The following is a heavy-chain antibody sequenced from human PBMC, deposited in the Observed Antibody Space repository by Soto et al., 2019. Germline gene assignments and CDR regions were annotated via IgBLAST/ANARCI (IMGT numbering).Heavy chain of an antibody. CDR1: GYHFTSHY. J-gene: IGHJ6*02. CDR2: IYPRGGTT. CDR3: ARVGYSSTWTTFHYHGLDV. D-gene: IGHD3-22*01. Sequence: ASVKVSCKASGYHFTSHYMHWVRQAPGQGLESMGIIYPRGGTTIYAQKFQGRVTMTRDTSTHTFYMELSSLRSEDTAMYYCARVGYSSTWTTFHYHGLDVWGQGTTVTVSS. V-gene: IGHV1-46*01.